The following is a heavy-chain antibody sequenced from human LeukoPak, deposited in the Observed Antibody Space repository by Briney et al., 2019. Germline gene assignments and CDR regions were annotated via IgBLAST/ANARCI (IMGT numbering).Heavy chain of an antibody. CDR3: ARRGIWDLQIGNWFDP. J-gene: IGHJ5*02. D-gene: IGHD3-16*01. V-gene: IGHV4-39*01. CDR1: GYSITTNSYW. Sequence: SETLSLTCSISGYSITTNSYWWGWIPQSPGKGLEWFGSIYSSGNSYYNPSLKTRATISPDTSKNQYSLRLTSVTAADTAIYYCARRGIWDLQIGNWFDPWGQGILVIVSS. CDR2: IYSSGNS.